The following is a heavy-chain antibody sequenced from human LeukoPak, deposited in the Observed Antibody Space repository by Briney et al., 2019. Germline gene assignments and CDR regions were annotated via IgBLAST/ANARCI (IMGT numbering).Heavy chain of an antibody. CDR3: VRSHYSSSS. CDR2: IKQDGSEK. J-gene: IGHJ5*02. D-gene: IGHD1-26*01. CDR1: GFSFSTDW. V-gene: IGHV3-7*01. Sequence: GGSLRLSCAASGFSFSTDWMIWLRPAPGKGLAGVANIKQDGSEKHHVDSVKGRFTISRDNAKDSLYLQMSSLRVEDTAVYDCVRSHYSSSSWGQGTLVTVSS.